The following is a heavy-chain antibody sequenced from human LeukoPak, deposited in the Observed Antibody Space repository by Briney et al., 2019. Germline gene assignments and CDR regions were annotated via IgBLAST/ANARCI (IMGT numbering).Heavy chain of an antibody. CDR2: IYYSGST. CDR3: ARRGQYYYDSSGYYLSWYFDL. Sequence: SETLSLTCTVSGGSISSSSYCWGWIRQPPGKGLEWIGSIYYSGSTYYNPSLKSRVTISVDTSKNQFSLKLSSVTAADTAVYYCARRGQYYYDSSGYYLSWYFDLWGRGTLVTVSS. CDR1: GGSISSSSYC. V-gene: IGHV4-39*01. D-gene: IGHD3-22*01. J-gene: IGHJ2*01.